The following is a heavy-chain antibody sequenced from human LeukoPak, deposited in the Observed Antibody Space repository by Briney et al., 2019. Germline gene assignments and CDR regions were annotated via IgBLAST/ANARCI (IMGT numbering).Heavy chain of an antibody. Sequence: SETLSLTCTVSGGSISSGDYYWSWIRQPPRKGLEWIGYIYYSGSTYYNPSLKSRVTISVDTSKNQFSLKLSSVTAADTAVYYCARVDGSGSYYNVFDPWGQGTLVTVSS. D-gene: IGHD3-10*01. CDR2: IYYSGST. V-gene: IGHV4-30-4*01. J-gene: IGHJ5*02. CDR1: GGSISSGDYY. CDR3: ARVDGSGSYYNVFDP.